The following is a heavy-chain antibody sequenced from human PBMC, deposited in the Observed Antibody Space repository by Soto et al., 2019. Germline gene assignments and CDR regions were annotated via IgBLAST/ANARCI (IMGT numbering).Heavy chain of an antibody. CDR1: GFSLSASGVG. V-gene: IGHV2-5*02. Sequence: QITLKESGPTLVKPTQTLTLTCTFSGFSLSASGVGVGWIRQPPGKALEWLALIYWDDDKRYSPSLKSRLTITEDTSKNQVVLTMTNMDPVDTATYYCAHRQRTVYFDYWGQGTLVTVSS. CDR2: IYWDDDK. D-gene: IGHD4-17*01. CDR3: AHRQRTVYFDY. J-gene: IGHJ4*02.